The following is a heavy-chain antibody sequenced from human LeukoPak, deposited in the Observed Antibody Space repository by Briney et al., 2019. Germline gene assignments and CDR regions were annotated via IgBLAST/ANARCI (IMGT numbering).Heavy chain of an antibody. J-gene: IGHJ3*02. V-gene: IGHV5-51*01. Sequence: GESLKISCKASGYTSTTYWIGWVRQMPGRGLEWMGIIYRGDSDKRYSPSFQGQVTISVDKSISTAYLQWSSLNASDTAIYYCARNGNYLDAFNIWGQGTMVTVSS. D-gene: IGHD1-7*01. CDR3: ARNGNYLDAFNI. CDR2: IYRGDSDK. CDR1: GYTSTTYW.